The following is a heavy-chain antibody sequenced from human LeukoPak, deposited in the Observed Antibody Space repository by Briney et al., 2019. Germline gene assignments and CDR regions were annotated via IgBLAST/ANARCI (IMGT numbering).Heavy chain of an antibody. Sequence: QTGGSLRLSCAASGFTFSSYAMYWVRQAPGKGLEWVSAVGTGDDTYYADSVKGRFTISRDDSKNTLYLQMNSLRAEDTALYYCAKALLTSTYYFDFWGQGTLVTVSS. J-gene: IGHJ4*02. V-gene: IGHV3-23*01. CDR1: GFTFSSYA. CDR3: AKALLTSTYYFDF. CDR2: VGTGDDT. D-gene: IGHD2/OR15-2a*01.